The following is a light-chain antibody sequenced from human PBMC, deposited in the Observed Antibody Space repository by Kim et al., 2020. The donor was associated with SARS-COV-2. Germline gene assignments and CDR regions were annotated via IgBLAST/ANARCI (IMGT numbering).Light chain of an antibody. CDR2: DAT. Sequence: SQGKRATLSCQASQTINNKLVWYQQKPGQAPRLLIYDATTRATGIPARFIGSGSETDFTLTISSLQSEDFAVYYCQQSNNWPPLTFGQGTKVDIK. J-gene: IGKJ1*01. CDR3: QQSNNWPPLT. V-gene: IGKV3-15*01. CDR1: QTINNK.